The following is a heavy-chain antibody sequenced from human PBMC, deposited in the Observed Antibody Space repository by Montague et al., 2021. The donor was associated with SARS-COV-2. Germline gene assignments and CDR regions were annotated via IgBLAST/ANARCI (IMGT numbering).Heavy chain of an antibody. J-gene: IGHJ3*02. D-gene: IGHD3-22*01. Sequence: SETLSLTCTVSGGSISSSGYYWGWIRQPPGKGLEWIGSIYYSGSTYYNPSLKGRATISVDTSNNQFSLKLSSVTAADTAVYYCARFPTSYYYDSKAAPATPDAFDIWGQGTMVTVSS. CDR2: IYYSGST. CDR3: ARFPTSYYYDSKAAPATPDAFDI. V-gene: IGHV4-39*01. CDR1: GGSISSSGYY.